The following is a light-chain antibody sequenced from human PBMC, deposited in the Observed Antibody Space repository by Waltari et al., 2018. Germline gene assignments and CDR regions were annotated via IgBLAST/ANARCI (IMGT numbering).Light chain of an antibody. CDR1: RSTLWAAYD. Sequence: QSVLPQPPSVSWAPGQRVTISCTWKRSTLWAAYDVHWYQHLPGTAPKLLIYGSTDRPSGVPDRFSGSKSGTSASLAITGLQAEDEADYYCQSYDSSLSGVLFGGGTKLTVL. CDR2: GST. J-gene: IGLJ2*01. V-gene: IGLV1-40*01. CDR3: QSYDSSLSGVL.